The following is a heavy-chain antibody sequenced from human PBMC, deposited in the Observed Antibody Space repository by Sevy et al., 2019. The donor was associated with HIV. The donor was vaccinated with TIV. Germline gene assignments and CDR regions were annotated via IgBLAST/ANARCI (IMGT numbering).Heavy chain of an antibody. CDR1: GFTLSNAW. J-gene: IGHJ3*01. CDR3: ATDIKGVGAFHV. D-gene: IGHD1-26*01. V-gene: IGHV3-15*01. CDR2: IKSKADGGAT. Sequence: GGSLRLSCVASGFTLSNAWVSWVRQAPGKGLEWVGHIKSKADGGATGYVAPVKGRFTVSRDDSKNTLYFQMNSLRAEDTAVYYCATDIKGVGAFHVWGQGTMVTVSS.